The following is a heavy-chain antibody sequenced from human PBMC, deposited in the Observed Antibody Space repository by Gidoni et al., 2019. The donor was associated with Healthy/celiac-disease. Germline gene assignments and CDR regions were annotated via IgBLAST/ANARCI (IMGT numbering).Heavy chain of an antibody. CDR3: ARVSTIVFFVWFDP. CDR1: GGSFSGYY. D-gene: IGHD2-21*01. CDR2: INHSGST. Sequence: QVQLQQWGAGLLKPSETLSLTCAVYGGSFSGYYWSWIRQPPGKGLEWIGEINHSGSTNYDPSLKSRVTISVDTSKNQFSLKLSSVTAADTAVYYCARVSTIVFFVWFDPWGQGTLVTVSS. J-gene: IGHJ5*02. V-gene: IGHV4-34*01.